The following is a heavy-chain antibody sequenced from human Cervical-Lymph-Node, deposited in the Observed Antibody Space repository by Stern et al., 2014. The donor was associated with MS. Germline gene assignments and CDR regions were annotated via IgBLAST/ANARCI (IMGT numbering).Heavy chain of an antibody. CDR3: ARDYSNKGLDV. CDR1: GFTLSDWY. CDR2: ISNSASTAT. D-gene: IGHD4-11*01. J-gene: IGHJ6*02. V-gene: IGHV3-11*01. Sequence: VQLLESGGDLVKPGGSLRLSCAASGFTLSDWYMTWVRQAPGKGLEWISYISNSASTATYYAESVKGRFTISRDNAKNLLYLQMNSLRADDTAVYYCARDYSNKGLDVWGQGTTVTVSS.